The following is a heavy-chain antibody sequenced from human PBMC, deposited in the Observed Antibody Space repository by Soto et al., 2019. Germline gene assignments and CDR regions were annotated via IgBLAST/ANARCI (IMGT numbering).Heavy chain of an antibody. Sequence: SETLSLTCAVSGGSFSGYYWSWIRQPPGKGLEWIGEINHSGSTNYNPSLKSRVTISVDTSKNQFSLKLSSVTAADTAVYYCARGRLLCWSGYQGMDGCGQRTTVTVSS. V-gene: IGHV4-34*01. CDR2: INHSGST. D-gene: IGHD3-3*01. J-gene: IGHJ6*02. CDR1: GGSFSGYY. CDR3: ARGRLLCWSGYQGMDG.